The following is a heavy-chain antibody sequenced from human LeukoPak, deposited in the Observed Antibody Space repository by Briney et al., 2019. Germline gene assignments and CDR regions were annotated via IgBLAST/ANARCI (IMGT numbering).Heavy chain of an antibody. CDR2: IKSKTDGGTT. D-gene: IGHD2-2*01. CDR3: TPSGIVVVPAAMGPPDAFDI. J-gene: IGHJ3*02. Sequence: GGSLRLSCAASGFTFSSYSMSWVRQAPGKGLEWVGRIKSKTDGGTTDYAAPVKGRFTISRDDSKNTLYLQMNSLKTEDTAVYYCTPSGIVVVPAAMGPPDAFDIWGQGTMVTVSS. CDR1: GFTFSSYS. V-gene: IGHV3-15*01.